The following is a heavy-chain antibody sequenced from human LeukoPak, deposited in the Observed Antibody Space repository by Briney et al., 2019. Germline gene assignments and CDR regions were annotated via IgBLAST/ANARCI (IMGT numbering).Heavy chain of an antibody. J-gene: IGHJ6*03. CDR2: INTDGSST. V-gene: IGHV3-74*01. D-gene: IGHD3-22*01. CDR3: ARDTYYYDSSGYDYYYYYYMDV. CDR1: EFTFSSYW. Sequence: GGSLRLSCAASEFTFSSYWMHWVRQAPGKGLVWVSRINTDGSSTSYADSVKGRFTISRDNAKNTLYLQMNSLRAEDTAVYYCARDTYYYDSSGYDYYYYYYMDVWGRGTTVTVSS.